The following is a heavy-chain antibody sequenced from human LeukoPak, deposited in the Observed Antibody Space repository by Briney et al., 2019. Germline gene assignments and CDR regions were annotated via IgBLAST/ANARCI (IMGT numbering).Heavy chain of an antibody. CDR3: ARGLPGAVALDY. CDR2: ISGSGGST. CDR1: GFTFSSYA. J-gene: IGHJ4*02. Sequence: GGSLRLSCAASGFTFSSYAMSWVRQAPGKGLEWVSAISGSGGSTYYADSVKGRFTISRDNSRNTLYLQMNSLRAEDTAVYYCARGLPGAVALDYWGQGTLVTVSS. D-gene: IGHD6-19*01. V-gene: IGHV3-23*01.